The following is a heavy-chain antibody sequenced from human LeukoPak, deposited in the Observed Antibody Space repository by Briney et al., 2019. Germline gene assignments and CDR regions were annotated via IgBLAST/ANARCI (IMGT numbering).Heavy chain of an antibody. Sequence: QTGGSLRLSCVASGLTFSNYGISWVRQAPGKGLEWVSYISSSGSTIYYADSVKGRFTISRDNAKNSLYLQMNSLRAEDTAVYYCAELGITMIGGVWGKGTTVTISS. D-gene: IGHD3-10*02. J-gene: IGHJ6*04. CDR2: ISSSGSTI. CDR3: AELGITMIGGV. V-gene: IGHV3-48*04. CDR1: GLTFSNYG.